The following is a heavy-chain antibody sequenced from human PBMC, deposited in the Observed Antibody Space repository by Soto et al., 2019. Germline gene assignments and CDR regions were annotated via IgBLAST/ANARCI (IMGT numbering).Heavy chain of an antibody. CDR2: INPNSGGT. CDR1: GYTFTGYY. CDR3: ARGTSPTAAGEHIDY. V-gene: IGHV1-2*04. Sequence: QVQLVQSGAEVKKPGASVKVSCKASGYTFTGYYMHWVRPAPGQGLEWMGWINPNSGGTNYEQKFQGWVTMTRDTSISTAYMELSRLRSDDTAVYYCARGTSPTAAGEHIDYWGQGTLVTVSS. D-gene: IGHD6-13*01. J-gene: IGHJ4*02.